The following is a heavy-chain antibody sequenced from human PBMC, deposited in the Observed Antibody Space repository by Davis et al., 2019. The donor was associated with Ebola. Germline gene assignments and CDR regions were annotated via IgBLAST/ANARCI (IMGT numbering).Heavy chain of an antibody. CDR1: GGSISSSSYY. J-gene: IGHJ5*02. V-gene: IGHV4-39*01. CDR2: IYYSGST. Sequence: PSETLSLTCTVSGGSISSSSYYWGWIRQPPGKGLEWIGSIYYSGSTYYNPSLKSRVTISVDTSKNQFSLKLSSVTAADTAVYYCARGRPEVLRFLGSRWLDPWGQGTLVTVSS. D-gene: IGHD3-3*01. CDR3: ARGRPEVLRFLGSRWLDP.